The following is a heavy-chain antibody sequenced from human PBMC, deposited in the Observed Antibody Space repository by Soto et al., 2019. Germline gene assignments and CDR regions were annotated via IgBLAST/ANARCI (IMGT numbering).Heavy chain of an antibody. CDR1: GGSISSSSYY. J-gene: IGHJ6*02. D-gene: IGHD2-15*01. V-gene: IGHV4-39*01. Sequence: SETLSLTCTVSGGSISSSSYYWGWIRQPPGKGLEWIGSIYYSGSTYYNPSLKSRVTISVDTSKNQFSLKLSSVTAADTAVYYCARQGVGYGMDVWGQGTPAPVS. CDR3: ARQGVGYGMDV. CDR2: IYYSGST.